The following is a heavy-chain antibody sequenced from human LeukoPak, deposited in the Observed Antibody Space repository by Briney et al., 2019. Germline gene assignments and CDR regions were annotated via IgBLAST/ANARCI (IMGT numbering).Heavy chain of an antibody. D-gene: IGHD2-21*02. CDR2: IYYSGST. Sequence: PSETLSLTCTVSGGSISSGGYYWSWIRQHPGKGLEWIGYIYYSGSTYYNPSLKSRVTISVDTSKNQFSLKLSSVTAADTAVYYCARGIVVVTAIPPDAFDIWGQGTMVTVSS. J-gene: IGHJ3*02. V-gene: IGHV4-31*03. CDR1: GGSISSGGYY. CDR3: ARGIVVVTAIPPDAFDI.